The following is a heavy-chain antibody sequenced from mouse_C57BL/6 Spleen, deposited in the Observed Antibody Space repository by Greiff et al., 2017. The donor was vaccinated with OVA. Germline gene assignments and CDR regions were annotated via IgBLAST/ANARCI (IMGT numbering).Heavy chain of an antibody. D-gene: IGHD1-1*02. V-gene: IGHV1-85*01. CDR2: IYPRDGST. CDR1: GYTFTSYD. J-gene: IGHJ4*01. Sequence: VQLQQSGPELVKPGASVKLSCKASGYTFTSYDINWVKQRPGQGLEWIGWIYPRDGSTKYNEKFKGKATLTVDTSSSTAYMELHSLTSEDSAVYFCARAEYGKGYAMDYWGQGTSVTVSS. CDR3: ARAEYGKGYAMDY.